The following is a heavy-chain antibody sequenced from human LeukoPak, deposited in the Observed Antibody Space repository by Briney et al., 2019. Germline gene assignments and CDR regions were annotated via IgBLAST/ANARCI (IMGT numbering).Heavy chain of an antibody. CDR1: GFTFSDNY. V-gene: IGHV3-11*04. CDR2: ISGNGGVI. Sequence: GGSLRLSCAASGFTFSDNYMTWVRQAPGKGLEWLSYISGNGGVIQYADSVKGRFTISRDNAKNLLYLQMDSLRVEDTVIYYCARDPRTVRIWGQGTLVTVSS. D-gene: IGHD1-1*01. CDR3: ARDPRTVRI. J-gene: IGHJ4*02.